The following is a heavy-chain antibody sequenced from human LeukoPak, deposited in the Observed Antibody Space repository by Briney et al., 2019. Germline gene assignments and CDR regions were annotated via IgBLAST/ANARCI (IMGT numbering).Heavy chain of an antibody. CDR3: ARPDTAMVRGYYFDY. D-gene: IGHD5-18*01. CDR1: GFTFSSYD. V-gene: IGHV3-48*03. CDR2: IRSSGSTI. Sequence: GGSLRLSCAASGFTFSSYDMNWVRQAPGKGLEWVSYIRSSGSTIYSADSVKGRFTTSRDNAKNSLYLQMNRLRPEDTAVYYCARPDTAMVRGYYFDYWGQGTLVTVSS. J-gene: IGHJ4*02.